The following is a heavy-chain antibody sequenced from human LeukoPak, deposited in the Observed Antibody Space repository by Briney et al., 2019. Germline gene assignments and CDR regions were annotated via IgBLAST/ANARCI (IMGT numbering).Heavy chain of an antibody. Sequence: PGGSLKFSGAASGFTFSGSALHRVRQASGRGLEWVGHIRSNAPSYATSYTASVKGRFTISRDDSKTTAYLQMNSLKSEDTAVYYCTRHDPNGGELGDYWGQGTLVTVSS. CDR1: GFTFSGSA. CDR2: IRSNAPSYAT. CDR3: TRHDPNGGELGDY. V-gene: IGHV3-73*01. J-gene: IGHJ4*02. D-gene: IGHD4-23*01.